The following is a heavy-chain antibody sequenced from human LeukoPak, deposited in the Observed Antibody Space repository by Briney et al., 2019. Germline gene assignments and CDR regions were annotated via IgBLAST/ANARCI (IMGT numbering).Heavy chain of an antibody. V-gene: IGHV3-30*02. CDR2: IRYDGSNK. CDR3: AKGYYYGSGSYLGHFDY. CDR1: GFTFSGYA. Sequence: PGGSLRLSCAASGFTFSGYAMHWVRQAPGKGLEWVAFIRYDGSNKYYADSVKGRFTISRDNSKNTLYLQMNSLRAEDTAVYYCAKGYYYGSGSYLGHFDYWGQGTLVTVSS. D-gene: IGHD3-10*01. J-gene: IGHJ4*02.